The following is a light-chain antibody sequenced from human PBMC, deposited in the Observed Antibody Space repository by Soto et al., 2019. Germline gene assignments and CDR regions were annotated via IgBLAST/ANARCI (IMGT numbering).Light chain of an antibody. CDR2: DVS. V-gene: IGLV2-14*03. CDR3: SSYTSSSTLV. CDR1: SSDVGGYNY. Sequence: QSALTQPASVSGSPGQSITIFCTGTSSDVGGYNYVSWYQQHPGKAPKLMIYDVSNRPSGVSNRFSASKSGNTASLTISGLQAEDEADYYCSSYTSSSTLVFGGGTKLTVL. J-gene: IGLJ2*01.